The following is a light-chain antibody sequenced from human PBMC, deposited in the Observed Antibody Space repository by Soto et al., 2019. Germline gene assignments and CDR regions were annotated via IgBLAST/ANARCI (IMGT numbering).Light chain of an antibody. Sequence: AIRMTQSPSSFSASTGDRVTITCRASQGISSYLAWYQQKPGKAPKLLIYAASTWQSGVPSRFSGSGSGTEFTLTISCLQSEDFATYYCQQYYSYPRTFGQGTKLEIK. J-gene: IGKJ2*01. V-gene: IGKV1-8*01. CDR3: QQYYSYPRT. CDR2: AAS. CDR1: QGISSY.